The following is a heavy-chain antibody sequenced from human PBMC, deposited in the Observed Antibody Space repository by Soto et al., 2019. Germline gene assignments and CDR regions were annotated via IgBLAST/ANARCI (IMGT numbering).Heavy chain of an antibody. CDR3: ARAVRGSGSYFVRYYYYGMDV. CDR2: INHSGST. Sequence: SETLSLTCAVYGGSFSGYYWSWIRQPPGKGLEWIGEINHSGSTNYNPSLKSRVTISVDTSKNQFALKLSSVTAADTAVYYCARAVRGSGSYFVRYYYYGMDVLGQGTTVTVSS. V-gene: IGHV4-34*01. J-gene: IGHJ6*02. CDR1: GGSFSGYY. D-gene: IGHD3-10*01.